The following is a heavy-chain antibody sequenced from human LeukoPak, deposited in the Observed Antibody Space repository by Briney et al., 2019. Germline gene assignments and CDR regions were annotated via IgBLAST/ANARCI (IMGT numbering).Heavy chain of an antibody. Sequence: GGSLRLSCAASGFTFSSYWMSWVRQAPGKGLEWVANIKQDGSEKYYVDSVKGRFTISRDNAKKSLYLQMNSLRAEDTALYYCARDCCGSSHFYYYYMDVWGKGTTVTVSS. J-gene: IGHJ6*03. CDR2: IKQDGSEK. V-gene: IGHV3-7*03. D-gene: IGHD6-13*01. CDR3: ARDCCGSSHFYYYYMDV. CDR1: GFTFSSYW.